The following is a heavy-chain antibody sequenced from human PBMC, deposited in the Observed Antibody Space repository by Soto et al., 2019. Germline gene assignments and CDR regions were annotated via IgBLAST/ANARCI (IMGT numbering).Heavy chain of an antibody. CDR3: GRKGYGDYGGMDV. CDR2: IGSSINYI. D-gene: IGHD4-17*01. V-gene: IGHV3-21*06. Sequence: GGSLRLSCSASGFTFSTYSMNWVRPAPGRGLEWVSSIGSSINYIYYADSVNGRFTISRDNAKNSLFLQMNSLSAEDTAVYYCGRKGYGDYGGMDVWGQGTTVTVSS. CDR1: GFTFSTYS. J-gene: IGHJ6*02.